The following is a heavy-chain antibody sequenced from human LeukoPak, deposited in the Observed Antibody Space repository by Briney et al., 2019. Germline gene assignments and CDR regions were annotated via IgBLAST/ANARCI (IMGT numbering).Heavy chain of an antibody. CDR2: ISSSGSTI. D-gene: IGHD6-6*01. CDR1: GFTFSDYY. Sequence: GGSLRPSCAASGFTFSDYYMSWIRQAPGKGLEWVSYISSSGSTIYYADSVKGRFTTSRDNAKNSLYLQMNSLRAEDTAVYYCARDALYSSSSAVWFDPWGQGTLVTVSS. CDR3: ARDALYSSSSAVWFDP. J-gene: IGHJ5*02. V-gene: IGHV3-11*01.